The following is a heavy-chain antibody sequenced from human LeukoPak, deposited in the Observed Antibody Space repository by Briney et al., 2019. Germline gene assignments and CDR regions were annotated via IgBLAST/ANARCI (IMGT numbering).Heavy chain of an antibody. CDR3: AKGPPHSSGWYYGY. J-gene: IGHJ4*02. CDR2: IGGSGGST. Sequence: PGGSLRLSCAASGFTLSSYAISWVRQAPGKELEWVSAIGGSGGSTYYANSVKGRFTISRDNTQNTLYLQMNSLRAEDTAVYYCAKGPPHSSGWYYGYWGQGTLVTVSS. D-gene: IGHD6-19*01. CDR1: GFTLSSYA. V-gene: IGHV3-23*01.